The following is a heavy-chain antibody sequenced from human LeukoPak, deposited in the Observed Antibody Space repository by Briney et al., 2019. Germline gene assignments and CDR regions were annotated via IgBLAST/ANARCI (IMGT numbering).Heavy chain of an antibody. Sequence: ASVKVSCKAYGGTFSSYAISWLRQAPGQGLEWMGRIIPILGIANYAQKFQGRVTITADKSTSTAYMELSSLRSEDTAVYYCARGGYSSSWYMEYWGQGTLVTVSS. CDR2: IIPILGIA. D-gene: IGHD6-13*01. CDR1: GGTFSSYA. V-gene: IGHV1-69*04. J-gene: IGHJ4*02. CDR3: ARGGYSSSWYMEY.